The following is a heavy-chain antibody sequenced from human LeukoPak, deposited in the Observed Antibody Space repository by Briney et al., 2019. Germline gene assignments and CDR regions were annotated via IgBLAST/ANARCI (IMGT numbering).Heavy chain of an antibody. CDR1: GFTFSSYG. CDR2: IWYDGSNK. J-gene: IGHJ5*02. V-gene: IGHV3-33*01. D-gene: IGHD2-15*01. Sequence: PGRSLRLSCAASGFTFSSYGMHWVRQAPGKGLEWVAVIWYDGSNKYYADSVKGRFTISRDNSKNTLYLQMNSLRAEDTAVYYCARPNCSGGSCYPFPDHWGQGTLVTVSS. CDR3: ARPNCSGGSCYPFPDH.